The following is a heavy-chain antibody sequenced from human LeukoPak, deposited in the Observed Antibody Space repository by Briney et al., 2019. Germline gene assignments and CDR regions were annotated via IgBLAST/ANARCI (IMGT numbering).Heavy chain of an antibody. CDR2: INHGGST. Sequence: SETLSLTCAVYGGSFSGYYWSWIRQPPGKGLEWIGEINHGGSTNYNPSLKSRVTISVDSSKNQFSLRLSSVTAADTAVYYCARDIQAIPLCRNGMDVWGKGTTVTVSS. J-gene: IGHJ6*04. CDR1: GGSFSGYY. V-gene: IGHV4-34*01. CDR3: ARDIQAIPLCRNGMDV. D-gene: IGHD2-21*01.